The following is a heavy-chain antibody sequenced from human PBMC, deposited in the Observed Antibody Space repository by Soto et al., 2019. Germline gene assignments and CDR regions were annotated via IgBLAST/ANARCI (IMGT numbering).Heavy chain of an antibody. V-gene: IGHV4-39*01. D-gene: IGHD1-1*01. CDR1: GGSISSSSYY. J-gene: IGHJ4*02. Sequence: PSETLSLTCTVSGGSISSSSYYWGWIRQPPGKGLEWIGSIYYSGSTYYNPSLKSRVTISVDTSKNQFSLKLSSVTAADTAVYYCARTSQLGSYDYWGQGTLVTVSS. CDR2: IYYSGST. CDR3: ARTSQLGSYDY.